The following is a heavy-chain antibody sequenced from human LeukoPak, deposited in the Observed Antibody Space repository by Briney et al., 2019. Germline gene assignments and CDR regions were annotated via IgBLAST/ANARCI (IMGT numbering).Heavy chain of an antibody. Sequence: GGSLRLSCAASGFTFSSYSMNWVRQAPGKGLEWVSSISSSSSYIYYADSVKGRFTISRDNAKNSLYLRMNSLRAEVTAVYYCARGWQWLVRSYYYMDVWGKGTTVTVSS. J-gene: IGHJ6*03. D-gene: IGHD6-19*01. V-gene: IGHV3-21*01. CDR2: ISSSSSYI. CDR1: GFTFSSYS. CDR3: ARGWQWLVRSYYYMDV.